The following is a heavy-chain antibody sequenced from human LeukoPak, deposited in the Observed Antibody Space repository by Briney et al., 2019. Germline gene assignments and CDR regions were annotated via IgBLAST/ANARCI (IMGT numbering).Heavy chain of an antibody. V-gene: IGHV4-61*01. D-gene: IGHD3-16*01. CDR1: GGSVSSGSYY. CDR3: ARQRTYYDYVWGSSLGTFDY. Sequence: SETLSLTCTVSGGSVSSGSYYWSWIRQPPGKGLEWIGYIYCSGSTNYNPSLKSRVTISVDTSKNQFSLKLSSVTAADTAVYYCARQRTYYDYVWGSSLGTFDYWGLGTLVTVSS. CDR2: IYCSGST. J-gene: IGHJ4*02.